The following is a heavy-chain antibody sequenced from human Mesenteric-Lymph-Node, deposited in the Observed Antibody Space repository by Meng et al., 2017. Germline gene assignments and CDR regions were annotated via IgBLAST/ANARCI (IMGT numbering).Heavy chain of an antibody. CDR3: ARVPYYYDSSGYYYLFDY. V-gene: IGHV3-15*05. D-gene: IGHD3-22*01. CDR1: GFTFSSYG. CDR2: IKSKTDGGTT. J-gene: IGHJ4*02. Sequence: GESLKISCAASGFTFSSYGMHWVRQAPGKGLEWVGRIKSKTDGGTTDYAAPVKGRFTISRDDSKNTLYLQMNSLRVDDTAVYYCARVPYYYDSSGYYYLFDYWGQGTLVTVSS.